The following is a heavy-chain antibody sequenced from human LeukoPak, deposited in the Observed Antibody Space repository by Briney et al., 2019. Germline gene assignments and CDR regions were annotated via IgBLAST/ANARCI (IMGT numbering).Heavy chain of an antibody. CDR2: ISSSSSYI. D-gene: IGHD3-10*01. CDR1: GFTFSSYS. Sequence: GGSLRLSCAASGFTFSSYSMNWVRQAPGKGLEWVSSISSSSSYIYYADSVKGRFTISRDNAKNSLYLQMNSLRAEDTAVYYCAKSMVRGDPDAFDIWGQGTMVTVSS. CDR3: AKSMVRGDPDAFDI. J-gene: IGHJ3*02. V-gene: IGHV3-21*01.